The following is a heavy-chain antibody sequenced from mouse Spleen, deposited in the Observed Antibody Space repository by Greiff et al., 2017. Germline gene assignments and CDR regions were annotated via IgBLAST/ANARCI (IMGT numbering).Heavy chain of an antibody. CDR1: GYTFTDYN. CDR3: ARGLLGLNFDV. V-gene: IGHV1-22*01. CDR2: INPNNGGT. J-gene: IGHJ1*01. D-gene: IGHD2-4*01. Sequence: VQLKESGPELVKPGASVKMSCKASGYTFTDYNMHWVKQSHGKSLEWIGYINPNNGGTSYNQKFKGKATLTVNKSSSTAYMELRSLTSEDSAVYYCARGLLGLNFDVWGAGTTVTVSS.